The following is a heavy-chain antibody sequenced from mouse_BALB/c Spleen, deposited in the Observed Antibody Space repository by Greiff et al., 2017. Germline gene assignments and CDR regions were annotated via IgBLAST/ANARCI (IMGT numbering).Heavy chain of an antibody. V-gene: IGHV1-80*01. Sequence: QVQLQQSGAELVRPGSSVKISCKASGYAFSSYWMNWVKQRPGQGLEWIGQIYPGDGDTNYNGKFKGKATLTADKSSSTAYMQLSSLTSEDSAVYFCARSRTSVFDYWGQGTTLTVSS. CDR3: ARSRTSVFDY. CDR2: IYPGDGDT. J-gene: IGHJ2*01. CDR1: GYAFSSYW.